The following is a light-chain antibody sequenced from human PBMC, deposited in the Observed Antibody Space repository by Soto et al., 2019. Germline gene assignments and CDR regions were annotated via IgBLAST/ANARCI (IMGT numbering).Light chain of an antibody. J-gene: IGKJ4*01. CDR3: HQRSKWPLT. Sequence: EIVLIQSPATLSLSPGERATLSCRASQSVGSYLAWYQHKPGQAPRLLISDASNRATGIPARFSGSGSGTDFTLTISSLDPEDFAVYYCHQRSKWPLTFGGGTKVDIK. CDR2: DAS. CDR1: QSVGSY. V-gene: IGKV3-11*01.